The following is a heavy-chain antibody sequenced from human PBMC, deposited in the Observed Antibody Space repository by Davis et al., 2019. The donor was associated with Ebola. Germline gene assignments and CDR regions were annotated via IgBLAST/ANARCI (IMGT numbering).Heavy chain of an antibody. D-gene: IGHD6-6*01. J-gene: IGHJ4*02. V-gene: IGHV3-23*01. CDR3: AKDPYQWLVTPPDS. CDR1: GFTFSSYA. CDR2: ISGSGGST. Sequence: GESLKISCAASGFTFSSYAMSWVRQAPGKGLEWVSAISGSGGSTYYADSVKGRFTISRDNSKNTLYLQMNSLRAEDTAVYYCAKDPYQWLVTPPDSWGQGTLVTVSS.